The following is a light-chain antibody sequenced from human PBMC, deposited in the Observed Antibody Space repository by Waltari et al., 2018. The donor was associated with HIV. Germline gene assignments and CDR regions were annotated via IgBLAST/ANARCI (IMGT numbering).Light chain of an antibody. CDR1: NIGTKS. V-gene: IGLV3-21*04. CDR2: YDS. CDR3: QVWDSSSDHYV. Sequence: SYVLSQPPSVSVAPGKTARITCGGNNIGTKSVHWYQQKPGQAPVLVIYYDSDRPSGIPERFSGSNSENTATLTISRVEAGDEADYYCQVWDSSSDHYVFATGTKVTVL. J-gene: IGLJ1*01.